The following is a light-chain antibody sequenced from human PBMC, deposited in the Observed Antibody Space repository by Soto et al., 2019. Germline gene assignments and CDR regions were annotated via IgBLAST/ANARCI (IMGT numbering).Light chain of an antibody. CDR3: QQYYGIPLT. J-gene: IGKJ4*01. CDR1: RSLLHDSNKEHF. CDR2: WAS. Sequence: DIVMTQSPDSLAVSLGERATINCKSSRSLLHDSNKEHFLAWYQKKPGQPPKLLFYWASTRESGVPERFSGSGSETDFTLTISSLRAEDVAVYYCQQYYGIPLTFGGGTKVDIK. V-gene: IGKV4-1*01.